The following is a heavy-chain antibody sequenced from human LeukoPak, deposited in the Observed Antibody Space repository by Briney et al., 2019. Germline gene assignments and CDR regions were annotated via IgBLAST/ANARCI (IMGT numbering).Heavy chain of an antibody. J-gene: IGHJ4*02. V-gene: IGHV1-18*01. CDR1: GYTFTKYG. CDR2: ISTYNDNT. CDR3: AREVVGSGSYYKDY. Sequence: GASVKVSCKASGYTFTKYGISWVRQAPGQGLEWMGWISTYNDNTNYAQKFQGRVTMTTDTSTGTVYMELRSLRSDDTAVYYCAREVVGSGSYYKDYWGQGTLVTVSS. D-gene: IGHD3-10*01.